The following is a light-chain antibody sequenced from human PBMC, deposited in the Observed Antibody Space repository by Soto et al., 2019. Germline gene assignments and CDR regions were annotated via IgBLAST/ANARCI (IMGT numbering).Light chain of an antibody. J-gene: IGKJ1*01. CDR3: LQYHNLWA. V-gene: IGKV3-15*01. CDR1: QNIYSN. CDR2: RAS. Sequence: EIVMTQSPATLSVSAGERATLSCRASQNIYSNVAWYQQRPGQAPRLLIYRASTRATGIPARFSGSGSGTEFTLTISSLKSEDFTVYSCLQYHNLWAFGQGTKVDIK.